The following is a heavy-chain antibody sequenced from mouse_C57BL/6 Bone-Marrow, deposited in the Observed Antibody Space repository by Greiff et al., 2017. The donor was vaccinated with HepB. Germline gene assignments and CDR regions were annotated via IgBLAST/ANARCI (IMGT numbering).Heavy chain of an antibody. CDR3: ARGHYGRDY. J-gene: IGHJ2*01. CDR2: ISDGGSYT. D-gene: IGHD1-1*01. Sequence: EVKVVESGGGLVKPGGSLKLSCAASGFTFSSYAMSWVRQTPEKRLEWVATISDGGSYTYYPDNVKGRFTISRDNAKNNLYLQMSHLKSEDTAMYYCARGHYGRDYWGQGTTLTVSS. CDR1: GFTFSSYA. V-gene: IGHV5-4*03.